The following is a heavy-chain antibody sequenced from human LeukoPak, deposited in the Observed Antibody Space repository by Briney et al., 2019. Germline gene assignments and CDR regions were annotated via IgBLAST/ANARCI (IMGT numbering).Heavy chain of an antibody. J-gene: IGHJ4*02. CDR3: ARIYSSGWYYDY. CDR2: IYYSGST. CDR1: GGSISSYY. Sequence: SETLSLTCTVSGGSISSYYWSWIRQPPGKGLEWIGYIYYSGSTNYNPSLKSRVTISVDTSENQFSLKLSSVTAADTAVYYCARIYSSGWYYDYWGQGTLVTVSS. V-gene: IGHV4-59*01. D-gene: IGHD6-19*01.